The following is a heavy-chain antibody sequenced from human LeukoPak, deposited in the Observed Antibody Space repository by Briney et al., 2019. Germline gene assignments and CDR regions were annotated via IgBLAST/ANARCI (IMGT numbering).Heavy chain of an antibody. CDR1: AYTFTSYG. D-gene: IGHD1-26*01. Sequence: ASVKVSCKASAYTFTSYGISWVRQAPGQGLEWMGWISGSNGNTKSAQSLQGRVTMTTDTSTSTAYMELRSLRSDDTAVYYCARGTVSGADYYYMGVWGTGTTVTVSS. V-gene: IGHV1-18*01. CDR3: ARGTVSGADYYYMGV. CDR2: ISGSNGNT. J-gene: IGHJ6*03.